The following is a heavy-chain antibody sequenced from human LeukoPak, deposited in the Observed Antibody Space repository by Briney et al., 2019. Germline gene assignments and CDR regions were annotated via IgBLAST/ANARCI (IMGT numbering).Heavy chain of an antibody. CDR2: INPNSGGT. D-gene: IGHD3-9*01. CDR1: GYTFTGYY. V-gene: IGHV1-2*02. Sequence: ASVKVSCKASGYTFTGYYMHWVRQAPGQGLEWMGWINPNSGGTNYAQKLQGRVTMTTDTSTSTAYMELRSLRSDDTAVYYCARDSIDILTGYYDAFDIWGQGTMVTVSS. J-gene: IGHJ3*02. CDR3: ARDSIDILTGYYDAFDI.